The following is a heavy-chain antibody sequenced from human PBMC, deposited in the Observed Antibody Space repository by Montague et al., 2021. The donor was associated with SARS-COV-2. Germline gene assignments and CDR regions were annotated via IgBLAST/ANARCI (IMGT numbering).Heavy chain of an antibody. CDR1: GGSFSGYY. D-gene: IGHD3-10*01. J-gene: IGHJ4*02. CDR2: INHSGST. Sequence: SETLSLTCAVYGGSFSGYYWNWIRQPPGKGLEWIGEINHSGSTTYNPSLKSRVTMSVDTSKNQFSLKLSSATAADTAVYYCARGARQGYGFRRCSFDSWGQGTLVTVSS. V-gene: IGHV4-34*01. CDR3: ARGARQGYGFRRCSFDS.